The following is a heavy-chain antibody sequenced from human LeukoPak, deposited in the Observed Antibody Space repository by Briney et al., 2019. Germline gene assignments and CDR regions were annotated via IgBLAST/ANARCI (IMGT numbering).Heavy chain of an antibody. CDR1: GFTVSSNY. CDR2: IYSGGST. V-gene: IGHV3-53*01. Sequence: PGGSLRLSCAASGFTVSSNYMSWVRQAPGKGLEWVSVIYSGGSTYYADSVKGRFTISRDNAKNSLYLQMNSLRAEDTAVYYCARLGGSDAFDIWGQGTMVTVSS. D-gene: IGHD3-16*01. J-gene: IGHJ3*02. CDR3: ARLGGSDAFDI.